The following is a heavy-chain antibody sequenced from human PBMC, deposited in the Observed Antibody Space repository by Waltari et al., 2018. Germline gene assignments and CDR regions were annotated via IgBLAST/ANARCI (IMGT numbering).Heavy chain of an antibody. CDR2: INHSGST. CDR3: ARAIGFWSGFPNYYYCYYMDV. Sequence: QVQLQQWGAGLVKTSETLSLTGAVYGGSLSGYYWSWVLPPPGKGLEWIGEINHSGSTIYNPSLKSRVTISVDTSKNQFSLKLSSVTAADTAVYYCARAIGFWSGFPNYYYCYYMDVWDKGTTVTVSS. CDR1: GGSLSGYY. J-gene: IGHJ6*03. V-gene: IGHV4-34*01. D-gene: IGHD3-3*01.